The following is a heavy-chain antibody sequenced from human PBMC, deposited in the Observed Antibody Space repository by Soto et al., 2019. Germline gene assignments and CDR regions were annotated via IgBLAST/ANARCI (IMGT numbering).Heavy chain of an antibody. CDR2: INPDGGGT. J-gene: IGHJ6*02. D-gene: IGHD4-4*01. V-gene: IGHV1-46*01. Sequence: QVQLVQSGAEVKKPGASVKVSCKASGYTFTSYYMHWVRLAPGQGLEWMGIINPDGGGTSYAQQFQVRVIMTRDTSTSTVYMEMSSMRSEYTAVYYCSVGSNSLSIDVWGQGTTVTVSS. CDR1: GYTFTSYY. CDR3: SVGSNSLSIDV.